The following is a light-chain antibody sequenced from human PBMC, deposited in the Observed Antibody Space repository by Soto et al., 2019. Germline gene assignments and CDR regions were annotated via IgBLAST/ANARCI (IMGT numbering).Light chain of an antibody. CDR1: QSVSSW. Sequence: GERVTITCRTSQSVSSWLAWYQQKPGKAPKLIIYDASSLESGFRSRFSGSGSGTEFTLTISSLQPDDFATDYCQQYNSYSVTYGPGTKVDIK. CDR2: DAS. CDR3: QQYNSYSVT. J-gene: IGKJ3*01. V-gene: IGKV1-5*01.